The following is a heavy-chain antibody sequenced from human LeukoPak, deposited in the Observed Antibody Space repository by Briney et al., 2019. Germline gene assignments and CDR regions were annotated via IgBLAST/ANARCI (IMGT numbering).Heavy chain of an antibody. CDR2: INHSGST. CDR1: GGSFSGYY. Sequence: SETLSLTCAVYGGSFSGYYWSWIRQPPGKGLEWIGEINHSGSTNYNPSLKSRVTISVDTSKNQFSLKLSSVTAADTAVYYCAVEAAVSPGGWFDPWGQGTLVTVSS. CDR3: AVEAAVSPGGWFDP. V-gene: IGHV4-34*01. J-gene: IGHJ5*02. D-gene: IGHD6-13*01.